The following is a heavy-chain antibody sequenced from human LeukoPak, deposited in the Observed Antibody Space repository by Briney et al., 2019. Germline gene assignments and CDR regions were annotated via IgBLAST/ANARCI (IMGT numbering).Heavy chain of an antibody. CDR1: GYSFTSYW. CDR2: IYPGDSDT. D-gene: IGHD5-24*01. V-gene: IGHV5-51*01. CDR3: ASRRDGYKTRFAFDI. J-gene: IGHJ3*02. Sequence: SGESLKISCKGSGYSFTSYWIGWVRQMPGKGLEWMGIIYPGDSDTRYSPSFQGQVTISADKSISTAYLQWSSLKASDTAMYYCASRRDGYKTRFAFDIWGQGTKVTVSS.